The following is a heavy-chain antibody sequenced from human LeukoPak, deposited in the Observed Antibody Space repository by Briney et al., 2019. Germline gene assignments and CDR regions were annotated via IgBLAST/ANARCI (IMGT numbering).Heavy chain of an antibody. J-gene: IGHJ4*02. D-gene: IGHD2-2*01. CDR3: ARGGTIVPAALDY. Sequence: ASVKVSCKASGYTFTGYYMHWVRQAPGQGLEWMGWINPNSGGTNYAQKFQGRVTMTRDTSISTAYMELSRLRSDDTTVYYCARGGTIVPAALDYWGQGTLVTVSS. CDR1: GYTFTGYY. V-gene: IGHV1-2*02. CDR2: INPNSGGT.